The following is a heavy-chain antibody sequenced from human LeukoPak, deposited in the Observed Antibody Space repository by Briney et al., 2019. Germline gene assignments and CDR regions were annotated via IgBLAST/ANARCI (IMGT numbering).Heavy chain of an antibody. CDR2: ISWNSGSI. D-gene: IGHD2-8*01. Sequence: GGSLRLSCAASGFNFGDSVMHWVRQAPGKGLEWVSDISWNSGSIGYAESVKGRFTISRDNAKNSLYLQMNSLRTEDTAFYYCAKEGNGLDSWGQGTLVTVSS. CDR3: AKEGNGLDS. V-gene: IGHV3-9*01. CDR1: GFNFGDSV. J-gene: IGHJ5*01.